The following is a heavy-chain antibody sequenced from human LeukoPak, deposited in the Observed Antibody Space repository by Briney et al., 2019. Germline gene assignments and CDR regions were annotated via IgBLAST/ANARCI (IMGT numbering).Heavy chain of an antibody. V-gene: IGHV4-59*12. CDR3: AREGYYDLLVGYLFDY. CDR1: GGSISGYY. Sequence: SETLSLTCAVSGGSISGYYWHWIRQSPGKGLEWIGYIYYSGSTYYNPSLKSRVTISVDTSKNQFSLKLSSVTAADTAVYYCAREGYYDLLVGYLFDYWGQGTLVTVSS. J-gene: IGHJ4*02. D-gene: IGHD3-9*01. CDR2: IYYSGST.